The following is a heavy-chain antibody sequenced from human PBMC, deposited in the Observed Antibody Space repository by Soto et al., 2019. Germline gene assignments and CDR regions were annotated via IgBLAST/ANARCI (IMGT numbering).Heavy chain of an antibody. CDR2: INQGGGEK. CDR1: GFTFSGYW. D-gene: IGHD1-1*01. Sequence: WASLRLSCTASGFTFSGYWMAWVRQAPGKGLEWVANINQGGGEKYHVDSVKGRFTISRDNAENSLYLQMNSLTADDTAVYYSANDPKSCRDSWCRGTRVTGSS. CDR3: ANDPKSCRDS. J-gene: IGHJ4*02. V-gene: IGHV3-7*01.